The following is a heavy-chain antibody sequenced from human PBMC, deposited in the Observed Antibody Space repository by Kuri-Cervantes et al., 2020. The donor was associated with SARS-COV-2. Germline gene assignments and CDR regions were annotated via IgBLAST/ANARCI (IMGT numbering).Heavy chain of an antibody. J-gene: IGHJ6*02. CDR2: IYSGGST. CDR1: GFTVSSNY. D-gene: IGHD6-6*01. V-gene: IGHV3-53*05. CDR3: ARDFVVYYYGMDV. Sequence: GEALNISCAASGFTVSSNYMSWVRQAPGKGLEWVSVIYSGGSTYYADSVKGRFTISRDNSKNTLYLQMNSLRAEDTAVYYCARDFVVYYYGMDVWGQGTTVTVSS.